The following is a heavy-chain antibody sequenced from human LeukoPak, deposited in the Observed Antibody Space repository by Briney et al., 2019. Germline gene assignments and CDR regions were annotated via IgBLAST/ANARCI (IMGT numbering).Heavy chain of an antibody. J-gene: IGHJ4*02. Sequence: ASVKVSCKVSGYTLTELSMHWVRQAPGKGLEWLGGFDPVNGKKIYAQNFLGRVTMTEDTSTDTAYMKLSSLRSEDTAVYYCTTGNWNYLGSYWGQGTLVTVSS. CDR2: FDPVNGKK. D-gene: IGHD1-7*01. CDR1: GYTLTELS. V-gene: IGHV1-24*01. CDR3: TTGNWNYLGSY.